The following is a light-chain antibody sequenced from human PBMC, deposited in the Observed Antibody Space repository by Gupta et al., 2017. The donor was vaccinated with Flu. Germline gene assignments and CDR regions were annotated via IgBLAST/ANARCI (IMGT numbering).Light chain of an antibody. CDR1: QSVFSNY. J-gene: IGKJ5*01. CDR3: QQDRSSIL. CDR2: GAS. V-gene: IGKV3-20*01. Sequence: EIVLTQSPDTLSLSPGERATLSCRASQSVFSNYLEWYHQKPGQAPRLLIFGASNRANGIPGRFSGSGSGTDFTLTSSRREPEDFAVYYWQQDRSSILFGQGTLLDIK.